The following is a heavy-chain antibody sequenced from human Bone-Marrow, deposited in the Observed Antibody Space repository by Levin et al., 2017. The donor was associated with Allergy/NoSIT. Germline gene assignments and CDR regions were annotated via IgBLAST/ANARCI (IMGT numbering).Heavy chain of an antibody. Sequence: QTGGSLRLSCVVSAATSTLYAMTWVRQAPGKGLESVAIVSSTGGHKYYADSVKGRFSISRDSCKNTLYLQMNSLRVEDTAIYYCAKLGRASWYQGDHIDYWGQGTMVTVSS. CDR1: AATSTLYA. D-gene: IGHD6-13*01. CDR2: VSSTGGHK. CDR3: AKLGRASWYQGDHIDY. V-gene: IGHV3-23*01. J-gene: IGHJ4*02.